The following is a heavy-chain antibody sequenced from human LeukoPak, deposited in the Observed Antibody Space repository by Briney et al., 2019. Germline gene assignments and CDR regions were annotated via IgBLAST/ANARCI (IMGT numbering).Heavy chain of an antibody. D-gene: IGHD1-26*01. V-gene: IGHV3-9*01. CDR1: GFTFDDYA. Sequence: GGSLRLSCAASGFTFDDYAMHWVRQAPGKGLEWVSGISWRSGSIVYADSVKGRFTISRDNSKNTLYLQMNSLRAEDTAVYYCAKIVGATGRAFDIWGQGTMVTVSS. J-gene: IGHJ3*02. CDR2: ISWRSGSI. CDR3: AKIVGATGRAFDI.